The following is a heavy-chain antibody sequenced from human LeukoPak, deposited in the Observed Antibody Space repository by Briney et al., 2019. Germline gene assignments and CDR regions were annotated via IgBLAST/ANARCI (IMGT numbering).Heavy chain of an antibody. CDR1: GYTFTGYY. CDR2: INPNSGGT. Sequence: ASVKVSCKASGYTFTGYYMHWVRQATGQGLEWMGWINPNSGGTNYAQKFQGRVTMTRDTSISTAYMELSRLRSDDTAVYYCARVASRDYYDSSGLGWFDPWGQGTLVTVSS. CDR3: ARVASRDYYDSSGLGWFDP. V-gene: IGHV1-2*02. D-gene: IGHD3-22*01. J-gene: IGHJ5*02.